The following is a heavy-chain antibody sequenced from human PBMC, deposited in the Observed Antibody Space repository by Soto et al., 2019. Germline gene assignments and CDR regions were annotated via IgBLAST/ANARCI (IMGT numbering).Heavy chain of an antibody. CDR3: AKDSSFFWFDH. Sequence: GGSLRLSCAASGFTFSSYGMHWVRQAPGKGLEWVAVIWYDGSNKYYADSVKGRFTISRDNSKNTLYLQMNSLRAEDTAVYYCAKDSSFFWFDHWGQGTLVTVSS. J-gene: IGHJ5*02. D-gene: IGHD3-3*01. V-gene: IGHV3-33*06. CDR1: GFTFSSYG. CDR2: IWYDGSNK.